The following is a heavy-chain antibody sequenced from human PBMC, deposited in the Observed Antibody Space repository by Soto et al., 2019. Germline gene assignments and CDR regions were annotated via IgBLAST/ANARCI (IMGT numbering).Heavy chain of an antibody. CDR2: ISSSSSYI. CDR1: GFTFSSYS. D-gene: IGHD5-18*01. Sequence: EVQLVESGGGLVKPGGSLRLSCAASGFTFSSYSMNWVRQAPGKGLEWVSSISSSSSYIYYADSVKGRFTISRDNAKNSLYLQKNSLRAEDTAVYYCARNREKGYGFDYWGQGTLVTVSS. J-gene: IGHJ4*01. V-gene: IGHV3-21*01. CDR3: ARNREKGYGFDY.